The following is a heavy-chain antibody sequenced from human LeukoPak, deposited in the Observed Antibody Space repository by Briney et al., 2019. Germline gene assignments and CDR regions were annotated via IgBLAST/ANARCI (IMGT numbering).Heavy chain of an antibody. CDR2: ISGSGGNT. CDR3: AKGADYYYYYGMDV. V-gene: IGHV3-23*01. J-gene: IGHJ6*02. Sequence: GGSLRLSCAASGFTSSGYAMSWVRQAPGKGLEWISAISGSGGNTYYADSVKGRFIISRDNSKNTLYVQMNSLRAEDTAVYYCAKGADYYYYYGMDVWGQGTTVTVSS. CDR1: GFTSSGYA. D-gene: IGHD6-25*01.